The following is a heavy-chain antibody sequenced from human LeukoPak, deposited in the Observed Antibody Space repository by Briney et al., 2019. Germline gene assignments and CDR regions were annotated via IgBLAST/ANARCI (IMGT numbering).Heavy chain of an antibody. Sequence: SETLSLTCTVSGGSISSYYWSWIRQPPGKGLEWLGYIYYSGSTNYNPSLKSRVTISVDTSKNQFSLKLSSVTAADTAVYYCARVKSGSYYDWGQGTLVTVSS. CDR1: GGSISSYY. D-gene: IGHD1-26*01. V-gene: IGHV4-59*01. CDR3: ARVKSGSYYD. CDR2: IYYSGST. J-gene: IGHJ4*02.